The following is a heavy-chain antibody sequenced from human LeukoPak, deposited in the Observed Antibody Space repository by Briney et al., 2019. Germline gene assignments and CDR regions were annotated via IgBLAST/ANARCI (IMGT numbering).Heavy chain of an antibody. D-gene: IGHD1-14*01. CDR2: IFYSGIA. Sequence: PSQTLSLTCTVSGDSITSGDYYWTWTRQPPGKGLGWIGYIFYSGIAYYHPSLKSRVSISVDTSKNQFSLNLNSVTAADTAVYYCARAIPASLQPRFDPWRQGTLVTVSS. J-gene: IGHJ5*02. CDR3: ARAIPASLQPRFDP. CDR1: GDSITSGDYY. V-gene: IGHV4-30-4*08.